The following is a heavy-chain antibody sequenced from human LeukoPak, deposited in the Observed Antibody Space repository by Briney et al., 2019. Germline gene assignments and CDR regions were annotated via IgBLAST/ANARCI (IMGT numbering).Heavy chain of an antibody. D-gene: IGHD3-10*01. Sequence: GGSLRLSCAASGFTFGNFAMRWVRQAPGKGLEWVAAISGISGSTTIYAGSVKGRFTVSRDNSKSTLYLQMNSLRVEDTAVYYCAKNYGSDRGVPYGMDVSGQGTTVTVAS. CDR2: ISGISGSTT. CDR1: GFTFGNFA. CDR3: AKNYGSDRGVPYGMDV. J-gene: IGHJ6*02. V-gene: IGHV3-23*01.